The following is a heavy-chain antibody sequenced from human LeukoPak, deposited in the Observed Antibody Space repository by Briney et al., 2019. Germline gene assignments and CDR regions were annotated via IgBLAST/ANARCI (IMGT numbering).Heavy chain of an antibody. CDR3: AKEYCGGDCFPRTPYHYYYGMDV. D-gene: IGHD2-21*02. Sequence: GGSLRLSCAVSGVTFSSYAFMWVRQAPGKGLEWVSLISGDGGRTYYAGSVKGRFTISRDNSRNTLYLQMNSLRAEDTAVYYCAKEYCGGDCFPRTPYHYYYGMDVWGQGTTVTVSS. J-gene: IGHJ6*02. V-gene: IGHV3-23*01. CDR1: GVTFSSYA. CDR2: ISGDGGRT.